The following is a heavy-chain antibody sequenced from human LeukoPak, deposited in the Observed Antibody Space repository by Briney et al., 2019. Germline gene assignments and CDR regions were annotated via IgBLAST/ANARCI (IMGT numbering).Heavy chain of an antibody. CDR3: ARRVVLMVYDHPRVDYFDY. V-gene: IGHV3-21*01. CDR2: ISSSSYI. CDR1: GFTFSSYS. Sequence: PGGSLRLSCATSGFTFSSYSMNWVRQAPGKGLEWVSSISSSSYIYYADSVKGRFTISRDNAKNSLYLQMNSLRAEDTAVYYCARRVVLMVYDHPRVDYFDYWGQGTLVTVSS. J-gene: IGHJ4*02. D-gene: IGHD2-8*01.